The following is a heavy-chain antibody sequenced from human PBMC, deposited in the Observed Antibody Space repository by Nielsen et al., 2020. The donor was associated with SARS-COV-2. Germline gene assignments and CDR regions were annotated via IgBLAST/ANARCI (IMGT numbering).Heavy chain of an antibody. Sequence: AQSMSLSCAASGFSFSTYGLHWVRQAPGQGLEWVAAISYDGSNKYYVDSVKGRFTISRDNSKNTLYLQMSSLREEDTAVYYCAKDWTAIVVVPSGGVDYWGQGTLVTVAS. CDR1: GFSFSTYG. V-gene: IGHV3-30*18. CDR2: ISYDGSNK. J-gene: IGHJ4*02. CDR3: AKDWTAIVVVPSGGVDY. D-gene: IGHD2-15*01.